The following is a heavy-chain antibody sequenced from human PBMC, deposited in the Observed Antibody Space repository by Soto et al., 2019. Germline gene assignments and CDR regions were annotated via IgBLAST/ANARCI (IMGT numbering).Heavy chain of an antibody. CDR1: GFTFSSYN. CDR3: ARDARLVATPFDY. V-gene: IGHV3-48*02. Sequence: GVSLRLSCAASGFTFSSYNMNWVRQAPGKGLELGSYITITSGTIYYADSVKSRFTISRDNAKNLLYLQMNSLRDADTAVYYCARDARLVATPFDYWGQGTLVTVSS. D-gene: IGHD5-12*01. J-gene: IGHJ4*02. CDR2: ITITSGTI.